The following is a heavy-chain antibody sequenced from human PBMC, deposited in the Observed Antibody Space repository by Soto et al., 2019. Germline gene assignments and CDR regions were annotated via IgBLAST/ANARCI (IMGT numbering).Heavy chain of an antibody. J-gene: IGHJ3*02. CDR1: GFSLSTTGVG. CDR3: AHRLTSPYYDDVSEYPHVFAI. Sequence: QITLKESGPPLMKPAQTLTLTCTFSGFSLSTTGVGVGWIRQPPGKALEWLALSYWDDDRRYSPSLKSRLTITKDSSKNQVVLRMTNMDPVDTATYYCAHRLTSPYYDDVSEYPHVFAIWGQGTMVTVSS. V-gene: IGHV2-5*02. D-gene: IGHD3-22*01. CDR2: SYWDDDR.